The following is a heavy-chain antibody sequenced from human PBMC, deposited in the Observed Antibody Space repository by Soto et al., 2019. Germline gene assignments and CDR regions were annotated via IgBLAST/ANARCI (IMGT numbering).Heavy chain of an antibody. CDR2: ISTYNGNT. J-gene: IGHJ1*01. D-gene: IGHD6-19*01. CDR3: ARDNGQWLVSD. Sequence: QVQLVQSGAEVKKPGASVKVSCKASGYIFTSHGISWVRQAPGQGLEWMGRISTYNGNTKYEQKLQGRVPMTTDTSASIAYMELRSLRSDDTAVYYCARDNGQWLVSDWGQGTLVTVSS. CDR1: GYIFTSHG. V-gene: IGHV1-18*01.